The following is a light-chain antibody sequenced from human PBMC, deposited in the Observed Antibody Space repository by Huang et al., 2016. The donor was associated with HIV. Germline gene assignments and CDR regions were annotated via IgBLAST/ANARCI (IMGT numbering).Light chain of an antibody. CDR1: QSVSSN. CDR2: GSS. V-gene: IGKV3-15*01. CDR3: QQYNNWPLFT. Sequence: EILMTQSPATLSVSPGERATLSCRASQSVSSNLAWYQHKFGQAPRLLLYGSSTRATGIPARFSGSGSGTQFTLSISSLQSEDSAVYYCQQYNNWPLFTFGPGTKVDIK. J-gene: IGKJ3*01.